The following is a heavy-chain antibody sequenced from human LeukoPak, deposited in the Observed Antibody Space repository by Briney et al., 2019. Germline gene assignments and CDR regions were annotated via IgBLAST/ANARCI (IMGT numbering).Heavy chain of an antibody. Sequence: PSETLSLTCAVYGGSFSGYYWSWIRQPPGKGLEWIGEINHSGNTNYNPSLKSRVTISVDTSKNQFSLKLSSVTAADTAVYYCARGRQRYYYGSGSYFGSSYFDYWGQGTLVTVSS. V-gene: IGHV4-34*01. CDR3: ARGRQRYYYGSGSYFGSSYFDY. J-gene: IGHJ4*02. D-gene: IGHD3-10*01. CDR2: INHSGNT. CDR1: GGSFSGYY.